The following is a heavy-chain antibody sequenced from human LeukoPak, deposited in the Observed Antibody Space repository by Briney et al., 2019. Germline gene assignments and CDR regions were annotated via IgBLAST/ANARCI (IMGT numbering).Heavy chain of an antibody. D-gene: IGHD3-10*01. J-gene: IGHJ4*02. CDR2: IYPRDSDT. CDR1: GYTFTHQW. CDR3: ARHSNVIGAI. Sequence: RGESLKISCKASGYTFTHQWIGWVRQKSGSGLEWMGIIYPRDSDTRYSPSFQGHVSISADTSINTAYLEWSRLEASDTGIYYCARHSNVIGAIWGQGTLVTVSS. V-gene: IGHV5-51*01.